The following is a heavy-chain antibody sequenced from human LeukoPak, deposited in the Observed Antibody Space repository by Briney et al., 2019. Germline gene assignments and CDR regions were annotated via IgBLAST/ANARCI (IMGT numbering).Heavy chain of an antibody. J-gene: IGHJ5*02. D-gene: IGHD1-26*01. CDR1: GFTFSNYA. CDR2: SGSGGNT. V-gene: IGHV3-23*01. Sequence: GGSLRLACAASGFTFSNYAMSWVRQAPGKGLEWVSASGSGGNTYYADSVKGRFTISRDNSKNTLYLQMNSLRAEDTAVYYCASMGATWQFTSWGQGTLVTVSS. CDR3: ASMGATWQFTS.